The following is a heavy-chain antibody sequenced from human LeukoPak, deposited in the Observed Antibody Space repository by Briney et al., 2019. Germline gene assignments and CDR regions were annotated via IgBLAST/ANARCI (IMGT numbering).Heavy chain of an antibody. Sequence: PGGSLRLSCAASGFTFSSYWMSWVRQAPGKGLEWVANIKQDGSEKYYVDSVKGRFTISRDNAEQSLYLQMNSLRADDTAVYYCGTVHRYNWFDPWGQGTLVTVSS. J-gene: IGHJ5*02. CDR1: GFTFSSYW. CDR3: GTVHRYNWFDP. D-gene: IGHD1/OR15-1a*01. V-gene: IGHV3-7*01. CDR2: IKQDGSEK.